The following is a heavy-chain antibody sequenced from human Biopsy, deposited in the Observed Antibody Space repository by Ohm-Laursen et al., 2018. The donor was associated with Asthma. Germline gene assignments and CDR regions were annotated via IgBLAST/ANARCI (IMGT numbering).Heavy chain of an antibody. D-gene: IGHD2-15*01. Sequence: SETLSLACTVSGVSISSYYWTWIRQPPGKGLEWIGNIHYSGSTYSNPSLKSRVTISVDTSKKQISLRLSSVIAADTAVYYCAGFCSGGNCPDHWGQGTLVTVSS. J-gene: IGHJ4*02. CDR1: GVSISSYY. V-gene: IGHV4-59*01. CDR3: AGFCSGGNCPDH. CDR2: IHYSGST.